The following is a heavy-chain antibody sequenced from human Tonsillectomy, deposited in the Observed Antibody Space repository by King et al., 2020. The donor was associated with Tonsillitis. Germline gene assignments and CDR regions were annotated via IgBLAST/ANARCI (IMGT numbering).Heavy chain of an antibody. CDR1: GFIFSNYA. D-gene: IGHD3-16*01. CDR2: VSPSGSTT. V-gene: IGHV3-23*04. Sequence: VQLVESGGGLVQPGGSLRLSCTASGFIFSNYAMSWVRQAPGKGLEGVSAVSPSGSTTYYADSVKGRFTISRDNSKNTLYLQMNSLRAADTAVYYCAKVPPRSRIPYYSGDWGQGTLVTVSS. CDR3: AKVPPRSRIPYYSGD. J-gene: IGHJ4*02.